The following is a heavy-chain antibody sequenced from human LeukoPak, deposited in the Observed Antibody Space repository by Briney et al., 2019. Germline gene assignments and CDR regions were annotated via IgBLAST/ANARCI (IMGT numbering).Heavy chain of an antibody. CDR3: ARDPLWFGDPPYYYGMDV. CDR2: IWYDGSNK. CDR1: GFTFSSYG. D-gene: IGHD3-10*01. Sequence: PGGSLRLSCAASGFTFSSYGMHWVRQAPGKGLEWVAVIWYDGSNKYYADSVKGRFTISRDNSKNTLYLQMNSLRAEDTAVYYCARDPLWFGDPPYYYGMDVWGQGTTVTVSS. J-gene: IGHJ6*02. V-gene: IGHV3-33*01.